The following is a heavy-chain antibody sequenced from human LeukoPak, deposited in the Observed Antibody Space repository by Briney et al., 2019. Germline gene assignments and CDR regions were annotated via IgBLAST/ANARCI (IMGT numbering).Heavy chain of an antibody. J-gene: IGHJ5*02. CDR1: GGSISSYY. V-gene: IGHV4-34*01. CDR2: INHSGST. D-gene: IGHD3-10*01. CDR3: ARRVGVRGVRA. Sequence: PSETLSLTCTVSGGSISSYYWSWIRQPPGKGLEWIGEINHSGSTNYNPSLKSRVTISVDTSKNQFSLKLSSVTAADTAVYYCARRVGVRGVRAWGQGTLVTVSS.